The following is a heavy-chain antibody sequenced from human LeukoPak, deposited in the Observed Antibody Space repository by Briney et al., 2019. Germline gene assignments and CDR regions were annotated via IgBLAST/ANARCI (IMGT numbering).Heavy chain of an antibody. D-gene: IGHD4-23*01. CDR3: ARDNSVEDTAWWFDP. CDR1: EYTFTHYY. Sequence: ASVKVSCEASEYTFTHYYMHWVRQAPGQGLEWMGWINPNSGGTSYAQKFQGRVTMTRDMSTSTDYMELSSLRSEDTAVYYCARDNSVEDTAWWFDPWGQGTLVTVSS. V-gene: IGHV1-2*02. CDR2: INPNSGGT. J-gene: IGHJ5*02.